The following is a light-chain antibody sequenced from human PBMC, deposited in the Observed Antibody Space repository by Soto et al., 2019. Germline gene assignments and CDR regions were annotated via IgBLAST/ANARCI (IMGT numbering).Light chain of an antibody. CDR2: EVT. V-gene: IGLV2-8*01. CDR3: SSYAASNNFYFV. Sequence: QSVLTQPPSASGSPGQSVTISCTGTSSDVGGYNYVSWYQQYPGRAPKLMIYEVTKRPSGVPDRFSGSKSGNTASLTVSGLQAEDEAEYYSSSYAASNNFYFVFGGGTKLTVL. J-gene: IGLJ3*02. CDR1: SSDVGGYNY.